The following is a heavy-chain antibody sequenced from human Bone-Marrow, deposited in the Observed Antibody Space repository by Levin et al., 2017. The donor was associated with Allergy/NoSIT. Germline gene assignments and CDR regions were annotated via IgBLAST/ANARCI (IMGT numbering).Heavy chain of an antibody. CDR1: GGTFSSYA. V-gene: IGHV1-69*13. Sequence: ASVKVSCKASGGTFSSYAISWVRQAPGQGLEWMGGIIPIFGTANYAQKFQGRVTITADESTSTAYMELSSLRSEDTAVYYCASIAVAGTIFDYWGQGTLVTVSS. CDR2: IIPIFGTA. J-gene: IGHJ4*02. D-gene: IGHD6-19*01. CDR3: ASIAVAGTIFDY.